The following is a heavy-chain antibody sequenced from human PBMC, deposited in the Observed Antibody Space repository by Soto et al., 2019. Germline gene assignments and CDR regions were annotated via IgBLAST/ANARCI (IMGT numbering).Heavy chain of an antibody. CDR2: INAANGDT. CDR3: VRRHVSATGIDWFDP. CDR1: GSPFPSYG. D-gene: IGHD6-13*01. Sequence: ASLRASCRASGSPFPSYGIHWVRQPPGQRLEWMGWINAANGDTKYSPKFQGRVTITRDTSASTAYMELSSLRSEDTAVYYCVRRHVSATGIDWFDPWGQGTLVTVSS. V-gene: IGHV1-3*01. J-gene: IGHJ5*02.